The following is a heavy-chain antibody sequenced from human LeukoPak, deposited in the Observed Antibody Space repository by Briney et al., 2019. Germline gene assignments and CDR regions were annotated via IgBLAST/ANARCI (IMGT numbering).Heavy chain of an antibody. V-gene: IGHV3-23*01. CDR1: GFTFSSYA. CDR3: AKGIAAAGEIDY. Sequence: GGSLRLSCAASGFTFSSYAMSWVRQAPGKGLEWVSAISGSGGSTHYADSVKGRFTISRDNSKNTLYLQMNSLRAEDTAVYYCAKGIAAAGEIDYWGQGTLVTVSS. D-gene: IGHD6-13*01. J-gene: IGHJ4*02. CDR2: ISGSGGST.